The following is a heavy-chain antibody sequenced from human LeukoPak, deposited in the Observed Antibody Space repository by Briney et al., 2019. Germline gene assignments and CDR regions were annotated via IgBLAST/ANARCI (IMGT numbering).Heavy chain of an antibody. D-gene: IGHD3-10*02. CDR3: VRDLRSADY. Sequence: GGSLRLSCEASGFTFNNYWMSWVRQAPGKGLEWVSVIYSGGSTYYADSVKGRFTISRDNAKNSLYLQMNSLRAEDTALYYCVRDLRSADYWGQGTLVIVSS. CDR2: IYSGGST. V-gene: IGHV3-53*05. CDR1: GFTFNNYW. J-gene: IGHJ4*02.